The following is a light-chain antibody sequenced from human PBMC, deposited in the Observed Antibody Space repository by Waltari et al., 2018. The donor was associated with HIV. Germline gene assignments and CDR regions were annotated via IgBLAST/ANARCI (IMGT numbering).Light chain of an antibody. CDR1: SGHSSSA. Sequence: QLVLTQSPSASASLGASVKLTCTLSSGHSSSAIAWHQQQPEKAPRYLMRLNSDGSHTKGDGIPDRFSGSISGAERYLIISSLQSEDEADYYCQTWGTGIHVVFGGGTKLTVL. J-gene: IGLJ3*02. CDR3: QTWGTGIHVV. CDR2: LNSDGSH. V-gene: IGLV4-69*01.